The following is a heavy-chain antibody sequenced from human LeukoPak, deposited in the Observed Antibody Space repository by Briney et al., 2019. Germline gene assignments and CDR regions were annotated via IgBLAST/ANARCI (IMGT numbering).Heavy chain of an antibody. J-gene: IGHJ3*01. CDR2: ISGSSGST. V-gene: IGHV3-23*01. D-gene: IGHD3-22*01. CDR1: GFTFSSYA. Sequence: GGSLRLSCAASGFTFSSYAMNWVRQAPGKGLEWVSVISGSSGSTYHADSVKGRFTISRDNSKNTLYLQMNRLRADDTAVYYCAKRGADSTGYYASDAFDVWGQGTMVTVSS. CDR3: AKRGADSTGYYASDAFDV.